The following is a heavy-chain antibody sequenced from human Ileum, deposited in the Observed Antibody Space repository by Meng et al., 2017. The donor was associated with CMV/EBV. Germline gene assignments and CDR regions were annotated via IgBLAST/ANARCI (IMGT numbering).Heavy chain of an antibody. CDR1: GFTFSSYA. D-gene: IGHD5-18*01. V-gene: IGHV3-23*03. J-gene: IGHJ4*02. CDR3: AKVAGMGVYYFDY. Sequence: GESLKISCAASGFTFSSYAVSWVRQAPGKGLEWVSVIFSDGSRTYYADSVKGRFTVSRDNSMNTLYLQMNSLRAEDTAVYYCAKVAGMGVYYFDYWGQGTLVTVSS. CDR2: IFSDGSRT.